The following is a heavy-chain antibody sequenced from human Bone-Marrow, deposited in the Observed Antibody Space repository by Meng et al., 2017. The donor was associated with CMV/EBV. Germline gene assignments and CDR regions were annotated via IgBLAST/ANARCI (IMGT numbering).Heavy chain of an antibody. J-gene: IGHJ6*01. CDR1: GGSISSSSYY. CDR3: ARGGVPAAILYYYYYYGMDV. D-gene: IGHD2-2*02. V-gene: IGHV4-39*07. Sequence: SETLSLTCTVSGGSISSSSYYWGWIRQPPGKGLEWIGSIYYSGSTYYNPSLKSRVTISVDTSKNQFSLKLSSVTAADTAVYYCARGGVPAAILYYYYYYGMDVWGQGTTVTVSS. CDR2: IYYSGST.